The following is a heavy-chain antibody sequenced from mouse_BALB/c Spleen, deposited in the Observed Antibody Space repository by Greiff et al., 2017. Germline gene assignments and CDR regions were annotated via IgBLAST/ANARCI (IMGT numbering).Heavy chain of an antibody. D-gene: IGHD1-1*01. CDR3: AKKSSYAWFAY. Sequence: EVKLQESGGGLVQPGGSRKLSCAASGFTFSSFGMHWVRQAPEKGLEWVAYISSGSSTIYYADTVKGRFTISRDNPKNTLFLQMTSLRSEDTAMYYCAKKSSYAWFAYWGQGTLVTVSA. CDR2: ISSGSSTI. J-gene: IGHJ3*01. CDR1: GFTFSSFG. V-gene: IGHV5-17*02.